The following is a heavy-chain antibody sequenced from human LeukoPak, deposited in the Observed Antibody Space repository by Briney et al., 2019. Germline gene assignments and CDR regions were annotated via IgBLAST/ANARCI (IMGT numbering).Heavy chain of an antibody. J-gene: IGHJ4*02. V-gene: IGHV3-23*01. CDR3: AKDRQWLRVTTFDY. CDR1: GFTFNNYA. Sequence: GGSLRLSCAASGFTFNNYAMSWVRQAQGKGLEWVSAISGSGGSTYYADSVKGRFTISRDNSKNTLYLQMNSLRAEDTAVYYCAKDRQWLRVTTFDYWGQGTLVTVSS. CDR2: ISGSGGST. D-gene: IGHD6-19*01.